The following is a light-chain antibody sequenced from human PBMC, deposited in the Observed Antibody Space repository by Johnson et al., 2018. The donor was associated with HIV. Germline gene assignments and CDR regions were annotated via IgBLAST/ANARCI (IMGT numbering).Light chain of an antibody. CDR1: SSNIGNNY. CDR3: GTWDSSLSAGRV. V-gene: IGLV1-51*01. J-gene: IGLJ1*01. CDR2: DNN. Sequence: QSLLTQPPSVSAAPGQKVTISCSGSSSNIGNNYVSWYQQLPGTAPKLLIYDNNKRPSGIPDRFSGSKSGTSATLALTGLQTGDEADYYCGTWDSSLSAGRVFGTGTKVTVL.